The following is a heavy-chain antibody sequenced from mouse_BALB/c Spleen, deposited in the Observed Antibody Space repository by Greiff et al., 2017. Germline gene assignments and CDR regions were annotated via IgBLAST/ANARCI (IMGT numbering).Heavy chain of an antibody. D-gene: IGHD2-3*01. CDR1: GYTFSSYW. Sequence: QVQLQQSGAELMKPGASVKISCKATGYTFSSYWIEWVKQRPGHGLEWIGEILPGSGSTNYNEKFKGKATFTADTSSNTAYMQLSSLTSEDSAVYYCARRAPCGYYKGNAMDYWGQGTSVTVSS. CDR3: ARRAPCGYYKGNAMDY. CDR2: ILPGSGST. V-gene: IGHV1-9*01. J-gene: IGHJ4*01.